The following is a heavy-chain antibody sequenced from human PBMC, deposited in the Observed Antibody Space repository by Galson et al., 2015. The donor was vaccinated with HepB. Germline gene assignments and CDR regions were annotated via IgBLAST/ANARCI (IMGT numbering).Heavy chain of an antibody. CDR2: ISGGGGDT. J-gene: IGHJ4*02. D-gene: IGHD2-2*01. Sequence: SLRLSCAASGFTFSSYAMSWVRQAPGKGLEWVSTISGGGGDTPYADSVKGRFTISRDKSKNTLYLQMNSLRAEDTALYFCAMSSSWYYLDYWGQGTLVTVSS. CDR3: AMSSSWYYLDY. V-gene: IGHV3-23*01. CDR1: GFTFSSYA.